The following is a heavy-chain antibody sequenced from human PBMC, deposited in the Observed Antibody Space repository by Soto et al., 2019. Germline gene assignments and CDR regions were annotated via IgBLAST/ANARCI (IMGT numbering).Heavy chain of an antibody. Sequence: SETLSLTCTVSGGSISSSSYYWGWIRQPPGKGLEWIGSIYYSGSTYYNPSLKSRVTISVDTSKNQFSLKLSSVTAADTAVYYCARRGGVVPAAPPYYYYYGMDVWGQGTTVTVSS. CDR3: ARRGGVVPAAPPYYYYYGMDV. D-gene: IGHD2-2*01. CDR2: IYYSGST. CDR1: GGSISSSSYY. V-gene: IGHV4-39*01. J-gene: IGHJ6*02.